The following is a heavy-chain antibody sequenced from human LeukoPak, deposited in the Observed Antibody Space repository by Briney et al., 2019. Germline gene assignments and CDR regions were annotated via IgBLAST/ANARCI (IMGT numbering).Heavy chain of an antibody. Sequence: PGGSLRLSCAASGFTFSSYWMSWVRQAPGKGLEWVANIKQDGSEKYYVDSVKGRFTISRDNAKNSLYLQMNSLRAEDTAVYYCARDPPPYSSGRWFDPWGQGTLVTVSS. CDR3: ARDPPPYSSGRWFDP. V-gene: IGHV3-7*01. CDR1: GFTFSSYW. J-gene: IGHJ5*02. CDR2: IKQDGSEK. D-gene: IGHD6-19*01.